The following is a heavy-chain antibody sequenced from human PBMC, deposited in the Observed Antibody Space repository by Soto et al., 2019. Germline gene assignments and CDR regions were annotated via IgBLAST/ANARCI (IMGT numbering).Heavy chain of an antibody. V-gene: IGHV4-59*12. J-gene: IGHJ5*02. CDR1: GGSISSYY. Sequence: SETLSLTCTVSGGSISSYYWSWIRQPPGKGLEWIGYIYYSGNTNYNPSLKSRVTMSVDTSRNQFSLKLNSVTAADTAVYYCARERSGSSHWFDPWGQGTLVTVSS. CDR3: ARERSGSSHWFDP. D-gene: IGHD3-10*01. CDR2: IYYSGNT.